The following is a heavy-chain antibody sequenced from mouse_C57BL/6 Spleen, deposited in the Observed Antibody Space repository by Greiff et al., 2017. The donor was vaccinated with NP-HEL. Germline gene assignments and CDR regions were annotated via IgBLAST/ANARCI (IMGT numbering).Heavy chain of an antibody. CDR2: IYPGDGDT. D-gene: IGHD2-5*01. Sequence: QVQLKESGAELVKPGASVKISCKASGYAFSSYWMNWVKQRPGKGLEWIGQIYPGDGDTNYNGKFKGKATLTADKSSSTAYMQLSSLTSEDSAVYFCARSRSNYWYFDVWGTGTTVTVSS. CDR3: ARSRSNYWYFDV. J-gene: IGHJ1*03. CDR1: GYAFSSYW. V-gene: IGHV1-80*01.